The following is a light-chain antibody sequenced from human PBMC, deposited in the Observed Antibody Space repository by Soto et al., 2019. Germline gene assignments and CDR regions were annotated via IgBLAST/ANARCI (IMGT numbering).Light chain of an antibody. CDR2: GAS. CDR1: QSVSGSY. CDR3: QQYGSSPPRNT. J-gene: IGKJ2*01. Sequence: EIVLTQSPDTLSLSPGERATLSCRASQSVSGSYLAWYQQRPGQPPRLLIYGASSRATGIPERFSGSGSGTDFTLTISRLEPEDFAVYYCQQYGSSPPRNTSGQGTKLEIK. V-gene: IGKV3-20*01.